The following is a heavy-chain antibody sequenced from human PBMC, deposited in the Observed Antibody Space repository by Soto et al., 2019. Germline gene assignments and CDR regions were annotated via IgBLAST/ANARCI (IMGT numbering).Heavy chain of an antibody. Sequence: GASVXVSLKSCVYSFTSHAMHLFLEAPGQSLEWMGWINGGTGQTKHSQRFQGRVNITRDTSASTAYMELSSLRSEDTAVYYRESGKGMEQNSHSYAMELWGQGTTVTVSS. CDR3: ESGKGMEQNSHSYAMEL. D-gene: IGHD1-1*01. CDR1: VYSFTSHA. J-gene: IGHJ6*02. V-gene: IGHV1-3*01. CDR2: INGGTGQT.